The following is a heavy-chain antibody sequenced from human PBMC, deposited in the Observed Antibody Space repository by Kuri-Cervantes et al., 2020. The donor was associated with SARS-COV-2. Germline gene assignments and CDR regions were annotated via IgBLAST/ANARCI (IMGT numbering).Heavy chain of an antibody. J-gene: IGHJ4*02. CDR3: ARGNSYGSGGYFDY. CDR2: IYYSEST. V-gene: IGHV4-39*07. CDR1: GGSISSSSYY. D-gene: IGHD5-18*01. Sequence: GSLRLSCTVSGGSISSSSYYWGWIRQPPGKGLEWIGSIYYSESTYYNPSLKSRVTISVDTSKNQFSLKLSSVTAADTAVYYCARGNSYGSGGYFDYWGQGTLVTVSS.